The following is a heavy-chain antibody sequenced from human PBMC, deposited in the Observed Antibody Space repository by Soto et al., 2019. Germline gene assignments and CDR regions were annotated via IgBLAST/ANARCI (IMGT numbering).Heavy chain of an antibody. D-gene: IGHD4-4*01. CDR2: ISYDGSNK. J-gene: IGHJ4*02. V-gene: IGHV3-30*18. CDR3: AKDNSADY. CDR1: GFTFSSYG. Sequence: QPGGSLRLSCAASGFTFSSYGMHWVRQAPGKGLEWVAVISYDGSNKYYADSVKGRFTISRDNSKNTLYLQMNSLRAEDTAVYYCAKDNSADYWGQGTLVTVSS.